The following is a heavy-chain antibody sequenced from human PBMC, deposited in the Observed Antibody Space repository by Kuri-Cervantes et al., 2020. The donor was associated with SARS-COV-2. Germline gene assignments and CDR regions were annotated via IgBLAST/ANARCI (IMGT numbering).Heavy chain of an antibody. V-gene: IGHV3-15*01. J-gene: IGHJ6*03. D-gene: IGHD2-2*01. CDR2: IKSKIDGGAT. Sequence: GGSLRLSCAASGFTFDDYGMSWVRQAPGKGLEWVGRIKSKIDGGATDYAAPMKGRITISRDDSKNTVYLQVNSLKTEDTAMYYCTTVGHCSSSTCRYYHYYMDVWGKGTKVTVSS. CDR1: GFTFDDYG. CDR3: TTVGHCSSSTCRYYHYYMDV.